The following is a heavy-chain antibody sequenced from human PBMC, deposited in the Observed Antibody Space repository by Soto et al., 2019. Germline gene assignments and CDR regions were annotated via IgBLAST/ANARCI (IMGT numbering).Heavy chain of an antibody. CDR1: GFTFSSYA. Sequence: PGGSLRLSCAASGFTFSSYAMNWVRQVPGKGPEWVSHISVTGDTYYADSVKGRFTISRDNSKNTLYLQMNSLRAEDTAVYYCVRTTYFSDSSGYTRCFDYWGQGTLVTVSS. J-gene: IGHJ4*02. V-gene: IGHV3-23*01. D-gene: IGHD3-22*01. CDR3: VRTTYFSDSSGYTRCFDY. CDR2: ISVTGDT.